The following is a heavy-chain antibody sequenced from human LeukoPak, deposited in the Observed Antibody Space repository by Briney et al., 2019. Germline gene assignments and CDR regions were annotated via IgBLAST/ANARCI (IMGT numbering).Heavy chain of an antibody. CDR3: ARVVGYYYDSSGYGH. J-gene: IGHJ4*02. CDR1: GYTFTSYG. CDR2: ISAYNGNT. V-gene: IGHV1-18*01. D-gene: IGHD3-22*01. Sequence: ASVKVSCKASGYTFTSYGISWVRQAPGQGLEWMGWISAYNGNTNYAQKLQGRVTMTTDTSTSTAYMELRSLRSDDTAVYYCARVVGYYYDSSGYGHWGQGTLVTVSS.